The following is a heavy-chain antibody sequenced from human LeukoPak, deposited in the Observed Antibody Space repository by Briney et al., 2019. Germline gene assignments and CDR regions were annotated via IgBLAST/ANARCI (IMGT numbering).Heavy chain of an antibody. V-gene: IGHV3-23*01. CDR2: ISNSGAKT. D-gene: IGHD5-12*01. CDR1: GFTFRDYD. CDR3: GEVGSGNKFDY. Sequence: GGSLRLSCAASGFTFRDYDMSWVRQAPGKGLERVSAISNSGAKTYYADSVKGRFTISRDNSKNTLYLQMNSLRDEDTAVYYCGEVGSGNKFDYWGQGTLVTVSS. J-gene: IGHJ4*02.